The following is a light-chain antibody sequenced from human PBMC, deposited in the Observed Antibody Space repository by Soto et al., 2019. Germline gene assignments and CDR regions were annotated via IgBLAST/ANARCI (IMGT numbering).Light chain of an antibody. Sequence: QSALTQPPSASGSPGQSVTISCTGTSSDVGDYNYVSWYQQHPGKAPKLMIYEVNKRPSGVPDRFAGAKSGNTASLTGSGLQAEDEDDYYCSSYAGSSHVVFGGGTQLTVL. V-gene: IGLV2-8*01. J-gene: IGLJ2*01. CDR1: SSDVGDYNY. CDR3: SSYAGSSHVV. CDR2: EVN.